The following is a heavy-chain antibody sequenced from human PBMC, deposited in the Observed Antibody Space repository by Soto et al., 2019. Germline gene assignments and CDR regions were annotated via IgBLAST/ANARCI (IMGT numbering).Heavy chain of an antibody. V-gene: IGHV3-15*01. Sequence: PGGSLRLSCAASGFTFSNAWMSWVRQAPGKGLEWVGRIKSKTDGGTTDYAAPVKGRFTISRDDSKNTLYLQMNSLKTEDTAVYYCTTDPGFLEWFPDAFDIWGQGTMVTVSS. CDR3: TTDPGFLEWFPDAFDI. D-gene: IGHD3-3*01. CDR2: IKSKTDGGTT. J-gene: IGHJ3*02. CDR1: GFTFSNAW.